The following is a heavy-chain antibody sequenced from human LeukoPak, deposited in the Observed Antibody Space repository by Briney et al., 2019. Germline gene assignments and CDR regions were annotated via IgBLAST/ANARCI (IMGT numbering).Heavy chain of an antibody. CDR2: ISSSGSTI. CDR1: GFTFSSYE. J-gene: IGHJ4*02. Sequence: PGGSLRLSCAASGFTFSSYEMNWVRQAPGKGLEWVSYISSSGSTIYYADSVKGRFTISRDNAKNSLYLQMNSLRAEDTAVYYCARDGEVGAIDYWGQGTLVTVSS. CDR3: ARDGEVGAIDY. D-gene: IGHD1-26*01. V-gene: IGHV3-48*03.